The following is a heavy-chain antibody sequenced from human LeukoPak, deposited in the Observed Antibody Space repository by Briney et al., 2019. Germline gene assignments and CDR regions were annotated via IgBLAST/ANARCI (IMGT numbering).Heavy chain of an antibody. CDR2: ISAYNGNT. Sequence: ASVKVSCKASGYTFTSYGISWVRQAPGQGLEWMGWISAYNGNTNYAQKLQGRVTMTTDTSTSTAYMELRSLRSDDTAVYYCARELSSSSTLYYYYYYYYMDVWGKGTTVTVSS. D-gene: IGHD6-6*01. V-gene: IGHV1-18*01. CDR3: ARELSSSSTLYYYYYYYYMDV. J-gene: IGHJ6*03. CDR1: GYTFTSYG.